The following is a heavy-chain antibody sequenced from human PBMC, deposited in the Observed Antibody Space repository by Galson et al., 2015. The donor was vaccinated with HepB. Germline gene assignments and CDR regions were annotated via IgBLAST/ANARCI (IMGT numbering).Heavy chain of an antibody. CDR1: GFTFSSYE. CDR3: ARDMTIQLWSFEEHDAFDI. V-gene: IGHV3-48*03. J-gene: IGHJ3*02. CDR2: ISSSGSTI. D-gene: IGHD5-18*01. Sequence: SLRLSCAASGFTFSSYEMNWVRQAPGKGLEWVSYISSSGSTIYYADSVKGRFTISRDNAKNSLYLQMNSLRAEDMAVYYCARDMTIQLWSFEEHDAFDIWGQGTMVTVSS.